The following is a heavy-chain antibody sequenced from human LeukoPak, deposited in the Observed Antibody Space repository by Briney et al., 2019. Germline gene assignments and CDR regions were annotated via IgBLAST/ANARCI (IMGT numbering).Heavy chain of an antibody. CDR1: GFTFSSYA. CDR2: ISFDGSNK. CDR3: ARDRRAYYGSGSYYGSDY. D-gene: IGHD3-10*01. V-gene: IGHV3-30-3*01. J-gene: IGHJ4*02. Sequence: SGGSLRLSCAASGFTFSSYAMSWVRQAPGKGLEWVTFISFDGSNKNYADSVKGRFTISRDNAKNSLYLQMNSLRAEDTAVYYCARDRRAYYGSGSYYGSDYWGQGTLVTVSS.